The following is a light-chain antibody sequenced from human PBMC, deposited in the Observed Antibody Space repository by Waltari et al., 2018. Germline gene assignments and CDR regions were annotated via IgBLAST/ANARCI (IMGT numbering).Light chain of an antibody. CDR1: KLGDRY. J-gene: IGLJ2*01. CDR3: QAWDSSTVV. CDR2: QDS. Sequence: SSQLTQPPSVSVSPGQTASIPCSGDKLGDRYACWYQQKPGQSPVLVMYQDSKGPSGIPERFSGSNSGNTATLTISGTQAMDEADYYCQAWDSSTVVFGGGTKLTVL. V-gene: IGLV3-1*01.